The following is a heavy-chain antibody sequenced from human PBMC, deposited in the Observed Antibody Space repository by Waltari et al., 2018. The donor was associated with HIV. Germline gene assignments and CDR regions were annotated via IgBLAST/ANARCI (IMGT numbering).Heavy chain of an antibody. CDR3: AKTTMVTPCYYYVVDV. Sequence: QAQLVPSGGGAAQPGGPPRPSRPASAFTLRSSGLQWDRQAAGKWLGCVAFIRYDGSDTYYAGVVKGRFTISRDNSKNTLYLQTNSLRADDTAVYYCAKTTMVTPCYYYVVDVGGQGATVTVSS. J-gene: IGHJ6*02. CDR1: AFTLRSSG. D-gene: IGHD5-18*01. V-gene: IGHV3-30*02. CDR2: IRYDGSDT.